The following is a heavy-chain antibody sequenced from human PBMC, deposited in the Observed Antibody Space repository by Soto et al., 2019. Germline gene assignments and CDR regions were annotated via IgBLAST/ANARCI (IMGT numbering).Heavy chain of an antibody. D-gene: IGHD3-10*01. V-gene: IGHV1-3*01. CDR2: ISGGNDNI. CDR3: ARGVMVRGLNYYAMDV. CDR1: GYTFTTYP. J-gene: IGHJ6*02. Sequence: QVKLVQSGAEVKEPGASVNLSCKASGYTFTTYPMHWVRQAPGQRLEWMGWISGGNDNIEYSQKFQGRVTFTRDTSASTAHMELSSLRSEDTAVYYCARGVMVRGLNYYAMDVWGQGTTVTVSS.